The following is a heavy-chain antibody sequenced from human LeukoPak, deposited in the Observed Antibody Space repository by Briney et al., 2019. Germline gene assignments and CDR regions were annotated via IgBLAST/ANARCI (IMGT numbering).Heavy chain of an antibody. CDR1: GGSMRSYY. Sequence: SETLSLTCTVSGGSMRSYYWSCIRQPPGKGLELIGYVYYSGTANYNPSLESRVTILVDTSKNQFSLNLSSVTAADTAVYYCARTKSGWYYSDYWGQGTLVSVSS. J-gene: IGHJ4*02. V-gene: IGHV4-59*08. CDR3: ARTKSGWYYSDY. D-gene: IGHD6-19*01. CDR2: VYYSGTA.